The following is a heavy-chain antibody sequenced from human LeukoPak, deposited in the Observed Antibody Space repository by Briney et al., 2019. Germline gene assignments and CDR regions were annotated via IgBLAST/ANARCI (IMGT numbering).Heavy chain of an antibody. V-gene: IGHV3-30-3*01. J-gene: IGHJ6*02. CDR1: GFTFSSYA. D-gene: IGHD2-2*02. CDR3: ARDWRYCSSTSCYRGYYYYYDMDV. Sequence: GGSLRLSCAASGFTFSSYAMHWVRQAPGKGLEWVAVISYDGSNKYYADSVKGRFTISRDNSKNTLYLQMNSLRAEDTAVYYCARDWRYCSSTSCYRGYYYYYDMDVWGQGTTATVSS. CDR2: ISYDGSNK.